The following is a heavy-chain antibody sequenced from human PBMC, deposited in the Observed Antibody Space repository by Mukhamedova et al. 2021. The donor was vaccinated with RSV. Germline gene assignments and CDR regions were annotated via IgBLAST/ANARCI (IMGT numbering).Heavy chain of an antibody. Sequence: EWIGYIHYSGSTNYNPSLKSRVTISVDTSKNQFSLKLSSVTAADTAVYYCARWGGIVPDYWGQGTLVTVSS. J-gene: IGHJ4*02. CDR2: IHYSGST. V-gene: IGHV4-59*08. D-gene: IGHD2-2*01. CDR3: ARWGGIVPDY.